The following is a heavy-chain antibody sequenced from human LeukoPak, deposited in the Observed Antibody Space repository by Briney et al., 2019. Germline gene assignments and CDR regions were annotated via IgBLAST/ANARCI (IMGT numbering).Heavy chain of an antibody. Sequence: GASVKVSCKASGYSFSIYYIHWGRQAPGQGLEYMGVINPTDGSTRFAKKFQGRVTMTSDTPTSTVYMELSSLRSEDTAVYYCARDYDSSARFHWFDPWGQGTLVTVSS. CDR1: GYSFSIYY. CDR2: INPTDGST. V-gene: IGHV1-46*01. J-gene: IGHJ5*02. CDR3: ARDYDSSARFHWFDP. D-gene: IGHD3-22*01.